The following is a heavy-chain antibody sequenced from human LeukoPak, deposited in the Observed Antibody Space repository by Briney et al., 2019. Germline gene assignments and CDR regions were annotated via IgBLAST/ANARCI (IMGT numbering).Heavy chain of an antibody. V-gene: IGHV3-72*01. CDR1: GFTFSDHY. D-gene: IGHD1-26*01. J-gene: IGHJ4*02. CDR3: VGWELGLNY. Sequence: GGSLRLSCAASGFTFSDHYMDWVRQTPGKGLEWVGRTRSKANRYTTEYAASVKGRFTISRDDSKNSLYLQMNSLKTEDTAVYYCVGWELGLNYWGRGTLVTVSS. CDR2: TRSKANRYTT.